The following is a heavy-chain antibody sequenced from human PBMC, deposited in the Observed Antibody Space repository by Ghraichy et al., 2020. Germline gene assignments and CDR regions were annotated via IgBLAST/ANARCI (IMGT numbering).Heavy chain of an antibody. Sequence: SETLSLTCTVSGGSISSGSYYWSWIRQPAGKGLEWIGRIYTSGSTNYNPSLKSRVTISVDTSKNQFSLKLSSVTAADTAVYYCARDFSNDFWSGYQNWFDPWGQGTLVTVSS. CDR3: ARDFSNDFWSGYQNWFDP. D-gene: IGHD3-3*01. J-gene: IGHJ5*02. V-gene: IGHV4-61*02. CDR2: IYTSGST. CDR1: GGSISSGSYY.